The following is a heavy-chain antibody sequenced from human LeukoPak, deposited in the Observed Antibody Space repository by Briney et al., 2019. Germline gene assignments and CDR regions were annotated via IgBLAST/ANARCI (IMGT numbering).Heavy chain of an antibody. Sequence: PGGSLRLSCAASGFTFSGYWVTWVRQPPGKGLEWIGTMYYSGNTYYNPSLKSRVTISGDTSKNQFSLNLSSVTAADTAVYYCARGVGGYCSGGSCYSAPNWFDPWGQGTLVTVSS. CDR1: GFTFSGYW. J-gene: IGHJ5*02. CDR2: MYYSGNT. D-gene: IGHD2-15*01. CDR3: ARGVGGYCSGGSCYSAPNWFDP. V-gene: IGHV4-39*07.